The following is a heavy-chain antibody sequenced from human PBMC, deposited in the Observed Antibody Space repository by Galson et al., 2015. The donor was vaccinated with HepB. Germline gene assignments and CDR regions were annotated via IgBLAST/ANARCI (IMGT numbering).Heavy chain of an antibody. CDR1: GFSFTSHS. J-gene: IGHJ6*02. D-gene: IGHD2/OR15-2a*01. CDR3: ARNPASYDYYNMDV. CDR2: ISSGGTK. Sequence: SLRLSCAASGFSFTSHSMNWVRQAPGKGLEWVTYISSGGTKYYADSVKGRFTISRDNVKKSMYLHMSSLRVEDTAVYYCARNPASYDYYNMDVWGQGTTATVSS. V-gene: IGHV3-48*01.